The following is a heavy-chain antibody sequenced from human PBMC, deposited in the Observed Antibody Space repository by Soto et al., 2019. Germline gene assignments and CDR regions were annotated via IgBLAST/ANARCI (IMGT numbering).Heavy chain of an antibody. CDR2: VSHDGTNK. CDR3: AKDRGYQLPWGMDV. J-gene: IGHJ6*02. D-gene: IGHD2-2*01. Sequence: GGSLRLSCAASGFTFSNYGMHWVRQAPGKGLEWVAAVSHDGTNKVYADSVKGRFTISRDYSKNTLYLQMSTLRVEDTAAYYCAKDRGYQLPWGMDVWGQGTTATVSS. CDR1: GFTFSNYG. V-gene: IGHV3-30*18.